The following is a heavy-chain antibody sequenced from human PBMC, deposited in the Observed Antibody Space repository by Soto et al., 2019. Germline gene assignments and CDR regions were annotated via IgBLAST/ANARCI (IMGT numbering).Heavy chain of an antibody. Sequence: SETLSLTCTVSGGSISSSDYYWGWLRQPTGKGREWIGSVYYSGTAHYSPSLSSRVIISVDTSKNQFSLKLNSVTAADTAVYYCARRAQEIMIRGHYDTWGQGTPVTGSS. J-gene: IGHJ5*02. CDR3: ARRAQEIMIRGHYDT. D-gene: IGHD3-10*01. CDR2: VYYSGTA. V-gene: IGHV4-39*01. CDR1: GGSISSSDYY.